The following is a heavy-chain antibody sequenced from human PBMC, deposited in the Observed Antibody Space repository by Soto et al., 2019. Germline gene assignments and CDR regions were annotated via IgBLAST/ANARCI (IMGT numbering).Heavy chain of an antibody. J-gene: IGHJ4*02. D-gene: IGHD3-10*01. CDR3: AREVQVHTPAFVY. Sequence: QVQLVQSGAEMKKPGSSVKVSCQSSGGTFNTYAMNWVRQAPGQGPEWMGDISPMFGAANYAPKFQDRVTITADESTGTSYMQVSNLTSEDTALYFCAREVQVHTPAFVYWGQGTLVTVSS. CDR1: GGTFNTYA. CDR2: ISPMFGAA. V-gene: IGHV1-69*19.